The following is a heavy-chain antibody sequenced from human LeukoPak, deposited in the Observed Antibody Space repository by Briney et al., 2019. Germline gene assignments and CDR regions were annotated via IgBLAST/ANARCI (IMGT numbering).Heavy chain of an antibody. CDR3: ARSRAFNSGAFDP. CDR2: VYSGGNT. Sequence: PGGSLRLSCAASGFTVSSTYMSWVRQAPGKGLEWVSVVYSGGNTYYADSVRGRFTISRDNSKNALYLQMNSLRAEDTAVYYCARSRAFNSGAFDPWGQGSLVTVSS. V-gene: IGHV3-53*01. CDR1: GFTVSSTY. J-gene: IGHJ5*02. D-gene: IGHD1-26*01.